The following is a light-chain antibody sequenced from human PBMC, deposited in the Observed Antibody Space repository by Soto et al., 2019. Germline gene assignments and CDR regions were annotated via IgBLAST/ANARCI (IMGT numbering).Light chain of an antibody. CDR1: SSNFGSYT. J-gene: IGLJ3*02. CDR2: SNY. Sequence: QSVLTQPPSASGTPGQRVTISCSGSSSNFGSYTVNWYQQLPGTAPTLLIYSNYQRPSGVSARFSGSKSGTSASLAISGLQSEDEADYYCASWDDSLNAWVFGGGTKLTVL. V-gene: IGLV1-44*01. CDR3: ASWDDSLNAWV.